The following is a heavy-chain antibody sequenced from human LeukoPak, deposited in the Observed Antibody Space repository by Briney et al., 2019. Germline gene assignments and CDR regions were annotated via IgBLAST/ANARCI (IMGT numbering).Heavy chain of an antibody. CDR3: ARDGGGNPHSTFSFDY. Sequence: GGSLRLSCAASGFTFSSYSMSWVRQAPGKGLEWVSVIYSGGSTYYADSVKGRFTISRDNSKNTLYLQMNSLRAEDTAVYYCARDGGGNPHSTFSFDYWGQGTLVTVSS. D-gene: IGHD2-15*01. CDR2: IYSGGST. CDR1: GFTFSSYS. V-gene: IGHV3-53*01. J-gene: IGHJ4*02.